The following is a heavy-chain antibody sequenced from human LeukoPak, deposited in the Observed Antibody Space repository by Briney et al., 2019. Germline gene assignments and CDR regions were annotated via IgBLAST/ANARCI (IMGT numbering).Heavy chain of an antibody. J-gene: IGHJ4*02. V-gene: IGHV3-74*01. CDR3: ARVRDCGGGSCFSYLDY. CDR1: GFTFSSYY. D-gene: IGHD2-15*01. Sequence: PGGSLRLSCAASGFTFSSYYMHWARQVPGKGLVWVSRINGDESSTTYADSVKGRFTISRDNAKNTLYLQMNTLRAEDTAVYYCARVRDCGGGSCFSYLDYWGQGTLVTVSS. CDR2: INGDESST.